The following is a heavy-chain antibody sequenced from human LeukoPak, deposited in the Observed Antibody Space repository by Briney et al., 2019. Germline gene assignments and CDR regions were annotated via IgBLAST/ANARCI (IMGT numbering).Heavy chain of an antibody. CDR3: ARRYCSGGCCSSDC. CDR1: DGSIRSHY. V-gene: IGHV4-59*11. CDR2: ISYSGST. D-gene: IGHD2-15*01. J-gene: IGHJ4*02. Sequence: SETLSLTCTVSDGSIRSHYWTWIRRPPGRGLEWIGYISYSGSTNYNPSLRGRVTISIDTSKNQFFLRLSSVTAADTAVYYCARRYCSGGCCSSDCWGQGTQVTVSS.